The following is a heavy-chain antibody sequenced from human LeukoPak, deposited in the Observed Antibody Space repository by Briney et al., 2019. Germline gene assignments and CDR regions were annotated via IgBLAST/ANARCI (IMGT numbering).Heavy chain of an antibody. V-gene: IGHV3-23*01. CDR1: GFTFSSYA. CDR3: ARDRGYGSGSDY. Sequence: PGGSLRLSCAASGFTFSSYAMSWVRQAPGKGLEWVSAISGSGGSTYYADSVKGRFTISRDNAKNSLYLQMNSLRAEDTAVYYCARDRGYGSGSDYWGQGTLVTVSS. CDR2: ISGSGGST. J-gene: IGHJ4*02. D-gene: IGHD3-10*01.